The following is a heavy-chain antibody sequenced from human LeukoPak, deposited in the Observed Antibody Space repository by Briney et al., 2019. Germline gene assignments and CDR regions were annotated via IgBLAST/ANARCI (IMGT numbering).Heavy chain of an antibody. CDR3: ARGVGSREELWFGDNWFDP. CDR2: IYYSGST. J-gene: IGHJ5*02. D-gene: IGHD3-10*01. V-gene: IGHV4-59*01. Sequence: SETLSLTCNDSGGSISSYYWSWIPQPPGNGLEWIGYIYYSGSTNYNPSLKSRVTISVDTSKNQFSLKLSSVTAADTAVYYCARGVGSREELWFGDNWFDPWGQGTLVTVSS. CDR1: GGSISSYY.